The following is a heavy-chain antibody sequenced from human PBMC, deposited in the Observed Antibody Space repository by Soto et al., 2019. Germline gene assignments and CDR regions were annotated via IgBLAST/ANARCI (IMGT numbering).Heavy chain of an antibody. Sequence: GASVKVSCKASGYTFINYYMHWVRQAPGQGLEWMGWINPNSGDTYLAQRFQGRVTMNRDTSIGTAYMELRGLTSDDTAEYYCAWDYSFDYWGQGTLVTVSS. J-gene: IGHJ4*02. D-gene: IGHD2-21*01. CDR1: GYTFINYY. V-gene: IGHV1-2*02. CDR3: AWDYSFDY. CDR2: INPNSGDT.